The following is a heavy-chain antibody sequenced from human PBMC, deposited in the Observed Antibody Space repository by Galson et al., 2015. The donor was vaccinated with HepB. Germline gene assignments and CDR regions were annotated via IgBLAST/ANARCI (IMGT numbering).Heavy chain of an antibody. J-gene: IGHJ4*02. Sequence: ETLSLTCTVSGGSISSSSYYWGWIRQPPGKGLEWIGSIYYSGSTYYNPSLKSRVTISVDTSKNQFSLKLSSVTAADTAVYYCAGHPTDLWFGENFDYWGQGTLVTVSS. CDR2: IYYSGST. CDR3: AGHPTDLWFGENFDY. V-gene: IGHV4-39*01. CDR1: GGSISSSSYY. D-gene: IGHD3-10*01.